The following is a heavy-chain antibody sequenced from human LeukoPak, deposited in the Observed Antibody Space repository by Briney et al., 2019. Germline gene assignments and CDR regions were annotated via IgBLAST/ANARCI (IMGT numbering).Heavy chain of an antibody. D-gene: IGHD5-18*01. Sequence: SVKVSCEASGGTFSSYTISWVRQAPGQGLEWMGRIIPILGIANYAQKFQGRVTITADKSTSTAYMELSSLRSEDTAVYYCARDGSYGYFDYWGQGTLVTVSS. CDR1: GGTFSSYT. CDR3: ARDGSYGYFDY. CDR2: IIPILGIA. V-gene: IGHV1-69*04. J-gene: IGHJ4*02.